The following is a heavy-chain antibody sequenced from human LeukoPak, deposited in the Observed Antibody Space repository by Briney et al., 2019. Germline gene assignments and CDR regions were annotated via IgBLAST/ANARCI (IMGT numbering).Heavy chain of an antibody. V-gene: IGHV1-18*01. CDR2: ISAYNGNT. CDR3: ARGVRDIVVVPAAIDAFDI. J-gene: IGHJ3*02. D-gene: IGHD2-2*01. CDR1: GYTFTSYG. Sequence: ASVKVSCKASGYTFTSYGISWARQAPGQGLEWMGWISAYNGNTNYAQKLQGRVTMTTDTSTSTAYMELRSLRSDDTAVYYCARGVRDIVVVPAAIDAFDIWGQGTMVTVSS.